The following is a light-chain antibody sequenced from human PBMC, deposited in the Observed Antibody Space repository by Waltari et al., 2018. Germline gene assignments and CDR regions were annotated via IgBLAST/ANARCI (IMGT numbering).Light chain of an antibody. CDR1: TSNIGKNT. V-gene: IGLV1-44*01. CDR3: ATWDDNLDMLL. CDR2: SNA. Sequence: QSILTQPPSASGTPGQRVTISCSGSTSNIGKNTVNWYQQVPGRAPKLLLFSNAQRPSGVPDRFSGSKSGTSASLAISGLQSEDEADFYCATWDDNLDMLLFGGGTKLTVL. J-gene: IGLJ3*02.